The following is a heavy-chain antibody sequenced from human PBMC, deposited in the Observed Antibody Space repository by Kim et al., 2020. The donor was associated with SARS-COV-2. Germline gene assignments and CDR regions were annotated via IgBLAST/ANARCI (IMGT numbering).Heavy chain of an antibody. CDR1: GFTFSRYG. CDR2: ISDSGAVT. J-gene: IGHJ4*02. V-gene: IGHV3-23*01. D-gene: IGHD6-6*01. CDR3: ATSVMAADSY. Sequence: GGSLRLSCAASGFTFSRYGMSWVRQAPGKGLEWVSSISDSGAVTYYLDSVKGRFTISRDNSKKPLYLQMNSLRAEDTAVHYCATSVMAADSYWSQGTLAT.